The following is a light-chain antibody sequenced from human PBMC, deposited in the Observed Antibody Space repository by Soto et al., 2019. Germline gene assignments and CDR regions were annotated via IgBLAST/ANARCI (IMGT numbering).Light chain of an antibody. CDR1: QSVSSN. CDR2: GAS. V-gene: IGKV3-15*01. J-gene: IGKJ1*01. Sequence: EIVMTQSPATLSVSPGERATLPCRASQSVSSNLAWYQQKPGQAPRLLIYGASTRATGIPARFSGSGSGTDFALTISRLEPEDFAVYYCQQYGSSPTTFGQGTKVDIK. CDR3: QQYGSSPTT.